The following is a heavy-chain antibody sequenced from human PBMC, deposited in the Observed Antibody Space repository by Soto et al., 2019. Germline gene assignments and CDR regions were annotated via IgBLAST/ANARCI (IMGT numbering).Heavy chain of an antibody. J-gene: IGHJ6*02. CDR2: IIDSGGST. CDR1: GFTFSSCA. CDR3: AKGKSYYSYYGVDV. V-gene: IGHV3-23*01. Sequence: EVQLLESGGGLVQPGGSLRLSCAASGFTFSSCAMGWVRQAPGKGLELVSEIIDSGGSTYYADSVKGRFTISRDNSKRTLYLQMNSLSSEDTALYYCAKGKSYYSYYGVDVWGQGTTVTFSS.